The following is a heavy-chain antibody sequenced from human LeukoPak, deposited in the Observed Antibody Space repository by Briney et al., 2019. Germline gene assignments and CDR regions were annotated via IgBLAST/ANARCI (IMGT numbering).Heavy chain of an antibody. CDR1: GYTFTSYY. CDR2: INPSGGST. V-gene: IGHV1-46*01. D-gene: IGHD3-10*01. Sequence: ASVKVSCKASGYTFTSYYMHWVRQAPGQGLEWMGIINPSGGSTSYAQKFQGRVTMTRDTSTSTVYMELSSLRSEDTAVYYCARGGRMVRGVIRNWFDPWGQGTLVTVSS. J-gene: IGHJ5*02. CDR3: ARGGRMVRGVIRNWFDP.